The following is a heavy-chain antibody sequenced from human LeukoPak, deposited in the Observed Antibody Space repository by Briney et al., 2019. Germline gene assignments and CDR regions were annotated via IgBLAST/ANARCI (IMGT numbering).Heavy chain of an antibody. V-gene: IGHV4-39*07. CDR2: IYYSGST. J-gene: IGHJ4*02. CDR1: GGSISSSSYY. Sequence: SETLSLTCTVSGGSISSSSYYWGWIRQPPGKGLEWIGSIYYSGSTYYNPSLKSRVTISVDTSKNQFSLKLSSVTAADTAVYYCAREGCSGGSCSFDYWGQGTLVTVSS. D-gene: IGHD2-15*01. CDR3: AREGCSGGSCSFDY.